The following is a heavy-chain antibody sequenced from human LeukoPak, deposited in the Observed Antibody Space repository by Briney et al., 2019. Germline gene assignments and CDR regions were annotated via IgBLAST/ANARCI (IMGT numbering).Heavy chain of an antibody. CDR2: ISTSSSYI. J-gene: IGHJ6*03. Sequence: GGSLRLSCAASGFTFSSYGMSWVRQAPGKGLEWGSFISTSSSYIHNADSVKGRFTISRDNAENSLYLQMNSLRAEDTAVYYCARAAIAAARIYYYMDVWGKGTTVTVSS. V-gene: IGHV3-21*01. CDR3: ARAAIAAARIYYYMDV. D-gene: IGHD6-13*01. CDR1: GFTFSSYG.